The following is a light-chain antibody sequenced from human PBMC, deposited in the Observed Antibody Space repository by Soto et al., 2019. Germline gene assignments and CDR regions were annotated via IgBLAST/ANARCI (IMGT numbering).Light chain of an antibody. CDR3: SSYAGSSNV. V-gene: IGLV2-8*01. J-gene: IGLJ1*01. Sequence: QSVLTQPPSASGAPGQSVAISCTGTSLDVGGYNYVSWYQQHPGKAPNLMIYEVNKRPSGVPDRFSGSKSGNTASLTVSGLQAEDEADYYCSSYAGSSNVFGTGTKLTVL. CDR1: SLDVGGYNY. CDR2: EVN.